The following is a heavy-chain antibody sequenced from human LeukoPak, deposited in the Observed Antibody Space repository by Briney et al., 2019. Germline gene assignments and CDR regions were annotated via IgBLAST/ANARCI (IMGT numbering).Heavy chain of an antibody. J-gene: IGHJ4*02. Sequence: GGSLRLSCAASGFTFSTYAMNWVRQAPGKGLEWVSGISGSGGTTYYADSVKGRFTISRDNSKNTPYPQMNYLRAEDTALYYCAKNIAAPTTPFDYWGQGTLVTVSS. V-gene: IGHV3-23*01. CDR3: AKNIAAPTTPFDY. CDR1: GFTFSTYA. D-gene: IGHD6-13*01. CDR2: ISGSGGTT.